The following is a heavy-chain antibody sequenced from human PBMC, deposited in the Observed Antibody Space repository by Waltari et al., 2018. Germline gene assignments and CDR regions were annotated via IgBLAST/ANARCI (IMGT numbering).Heavy chain of an antibody. V-gene: IGHV3-7*01. Sequence: EVQLVESGGGLVQPGGSLRLSCAASGFTFSSYWMSWVRQAPGKGLEWVANKKQDGSEKYYVDSVKGRFTISRDNAKNSLYLQMNSLRAEDTAVYYCASGSPTNIAAAGVAFDIWGQGTMVTVSS. CDR3: ASGSPTNIAAAGVAFDI. J-gene: IGHJ3*02. CDR1: GFTFSSYW. D-gene: IGHD6-13*01. CDR2: KKQDGSEK.